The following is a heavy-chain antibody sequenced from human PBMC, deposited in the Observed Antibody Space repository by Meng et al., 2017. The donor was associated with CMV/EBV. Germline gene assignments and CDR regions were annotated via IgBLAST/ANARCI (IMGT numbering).Heavy chain of an antibody. J-gene: IGHJ5*02. D-gene: IGHD6-13*01. CDR3: ARQTKGSSWYDRGNWFDP. Sequence: FTSYWISWVGQMPGKGLEWMGRIDPSDSYTNYSPSFQGHATISADKSISTAYLQWSSLKASDTAMYYCARQTKGSSWYDRGNWFDPWGQGTLVTVSS. CDR1: FTSYW. CDR2: IDPSDSYT. V-gene: IGHV5-10-1*01.